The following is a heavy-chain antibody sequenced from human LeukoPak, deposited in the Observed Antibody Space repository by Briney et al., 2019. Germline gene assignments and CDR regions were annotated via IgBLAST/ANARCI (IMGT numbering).Heavy chain of an antibody. CDR3: TREIGDYYGSGSSDY. D-gene: IGHD3-10*01. J-gene: IGHJ4*02. Sequence: GGSLRLSCAASGFTFSSYSMNWVRQAPGKGLEWVSYISSSSSTIYYADSVKGRFTISRDNAKNSLYLQMNSLKTEDTAVYYCTREIGDYYGSGSSDYWGQGTLVTVSS. CDR1: GFTFSSYS. CDR2: ISSSSSTI. V-gene: IGHV3-48*04.